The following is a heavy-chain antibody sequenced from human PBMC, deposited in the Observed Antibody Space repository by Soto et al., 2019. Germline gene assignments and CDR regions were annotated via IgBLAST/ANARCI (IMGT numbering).Heavy chain of an antibody. CDR1: GFSLSTSGVG. CDR3: AHMYYDILTGYYYWYFDL. J-gene: IGHJ2*01. D-gene: IGHD3-9*01. Sequence: QITLKESGPTLVKPTQTLTLTYTFSGFSLSTSGVGVGWIRQPPGKALEWLALIYWDDDKRYSPSLKSRLTITKDTSKNQVVLTMTNMDPVDTATYYCAHMYYDILTGYYYWYFDLWGRGTLVTVSS. V-gene: IGHV2-5*02. CDR2: IYWDDDK.